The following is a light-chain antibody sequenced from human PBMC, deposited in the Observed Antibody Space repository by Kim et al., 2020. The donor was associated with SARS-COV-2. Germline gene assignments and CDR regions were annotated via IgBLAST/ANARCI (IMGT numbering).Light chain of an antibody. CDR3: NSRDSNDNVV. J-gene: IGLJ2*01. CDR2: GKN. Sequence: VALGQKVRITCQGDSLRSDYATWYQQKPGQAPILVIYGKNNRPSGIPDRFSGSSSGNTASLTITGTQAGDEADYYCNSRDSNDNVVFGGGTQLTVL. V-gene: IGLV3-19*01. CDR1: SLRSDY.